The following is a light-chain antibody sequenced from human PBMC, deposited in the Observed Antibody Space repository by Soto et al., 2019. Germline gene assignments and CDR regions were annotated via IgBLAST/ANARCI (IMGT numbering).Light chain of an antibody. Sequence: DIQMTHSPSTLSSSLGDTVTFTCRASQSVSCCLAWYQQKPGEAPKLLIYKASTLNSGVPSRFSGSGSGTEFTLTISSLQPDDFATYYCQHYNSYSEAFGQGTKVDI. CDR1: QSVSCC. J-gene: IGKJ1*01. V-gene: IGKV1-5*03. CDR3: QHYNSYSEA. CDR2: KAS.